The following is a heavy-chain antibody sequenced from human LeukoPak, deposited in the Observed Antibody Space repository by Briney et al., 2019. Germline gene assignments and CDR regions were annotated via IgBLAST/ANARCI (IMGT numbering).Heavy chain of an antibody. CDR2: IYPGDSDT. Sequence: PGESLKISCKGSGYSFTTYWIGWVRQMPGKGLEWMGIIYPGDSDTRYSPSFQGQVTISADKSISTAYLQWSSLKASDTAMYYCARHRDTAMARSNFDYWGQGTLVTVSS. CDR3: ARHRDTAMARSNFDY. D-gene: IGHD5-18*01. CDR1: GYSFTTYW. V-gene: IGHV5-51*01. J-gene: IGHJ4*02.